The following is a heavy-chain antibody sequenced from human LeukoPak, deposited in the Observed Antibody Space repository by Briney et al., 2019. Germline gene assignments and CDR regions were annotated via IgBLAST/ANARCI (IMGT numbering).Heavy chain of an antibody. Sequence: GGSLRLSCAVSGFSVTNNYMSWVRQAPGKGLEWVAVFYVGGATYYADSVKGRFTISRDNSENTLYLQMKSLRAEDTAVYYCARGDGYNFFDYWGQGTLVTVSS. CDR2: FYVGGAT. V-gene: IGHV3-53*01. CDR1: GFSVTNNY. D-gene: IGHD5-24*01. J-gene: IGHJ4*02. CDR3: ARGDGYNFFDY.